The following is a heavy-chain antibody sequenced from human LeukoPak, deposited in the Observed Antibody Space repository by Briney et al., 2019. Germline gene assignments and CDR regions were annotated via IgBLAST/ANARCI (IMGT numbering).Heavy chain of an antibody. D-gene: IGHD5-24*01. J-gene: IGHJ4*02. CDR1: VGAFISYA. Sequence: SVTVSFKASVGAFISYAVSWLRLAPGQGLEWMGGFIPIAATANYAPKFQGRVTIPTDESTSTAYMELSSLGSEDTAVYYCARGPRDGYNLMPYYFDYWGQGILVTVSS. CDR2: FIPIAATA. CDR3: ARGPRDGYNLMPYYFDY. V-gene: IGHV1-69*05.